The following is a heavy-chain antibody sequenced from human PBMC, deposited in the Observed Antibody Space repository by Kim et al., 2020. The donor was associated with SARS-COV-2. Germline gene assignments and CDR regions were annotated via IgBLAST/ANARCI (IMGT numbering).Heavy chain of an antibody. V-gene: IGHV1-18*01. J-gene: IGHJ4*02. CDR3: ARDRGYGDDTFDY. D-gene: IGHD4-17*01. Sequence: NSAQNPQGRFTLTTDTSTSTDFLELRSLRSDDTAVYFCARDRGYGDDTFDYWGQGTLVTVSS.